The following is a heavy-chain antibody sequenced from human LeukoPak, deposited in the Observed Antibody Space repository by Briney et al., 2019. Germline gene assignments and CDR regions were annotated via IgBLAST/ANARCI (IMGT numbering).Heavy chain of an antibody. D-gene: IGHD1-26*01. CDR2: INPNSGGT. J-gene: IGHJ4*02. Sequence: GASVKVSCKASGYSFTDYYMHWVRQAPGQGLEWMGWINPNSGGTNYAQKFQDRVTMTRDTSISTAYMEVSRLRSDDTAVYYCARDGATLPGDYWGQGTLVTVSS. V-gene: IGHV1-2*02. CDR1: GYSFTDYY. CDR3: ARDGATLPGDY.